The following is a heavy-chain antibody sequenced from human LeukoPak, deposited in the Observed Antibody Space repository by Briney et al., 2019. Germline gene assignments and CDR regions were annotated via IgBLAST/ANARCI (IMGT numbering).Heavy chain of an antibody. D-gene: IGHD3-22*01. CDR2: ITPNADRT. J-gene: IGHJ1*01. CDR3: AIMHGYYDGSGYWVQ. CDR1: GFTFGSYG. Sequence: PGGSLRLSCAASGFTFGSYGMSWVRQAPGKGLEWVSFITPNADRTSYADSVEGRFTISRDNPRNTLYVQMNSLRDEDTVVYYCAIMHGYYDGSGYWVQWGQGTLVTVSS. V-gene: IGHV3-23*01.